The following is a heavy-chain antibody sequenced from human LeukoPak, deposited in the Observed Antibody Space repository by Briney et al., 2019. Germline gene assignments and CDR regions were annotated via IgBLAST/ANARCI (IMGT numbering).Heavy chain of an antibody. CDR3: ATLVEMATIFY. D-gene: IGHD5-24*01. CDR2: IYYSGST. Sequence: SETLSLTCTVSGGSISSSSYYWGWIRQPPGKGLEWIGSIYYSGSTYYNPSLKSRVTISVDTSKNQFSLKLSSVTAADTAVCYCATLVEMATIFYWGQGTLVTVSS. V-gene: IGHV4-39*01. CDR1: GGSISSSSYY. J-gene: IGHJ4*02.